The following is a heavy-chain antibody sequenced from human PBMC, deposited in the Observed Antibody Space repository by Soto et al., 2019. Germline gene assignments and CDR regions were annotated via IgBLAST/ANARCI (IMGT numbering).Heavy chain of an antibody. CDR2: INMDGSST. D-gene: IGHD4-4*01. V-gene: IGHV3-74*01. Sequence: EVQLVESGGGLVQPGGSLRLSCAASGFTFSSDWMHWVRQAAGKGLVWVSRINMDGSSTNYADSVKGRFTISRDIAKNTLYLQMNSLRADDTAVYYCARGPRGLYGNDYWGQGALVTVSS. CDR3: ARGPRGLYGNDY. J-gene: IGHJ4*02. CDR1: GFTFSSDW.